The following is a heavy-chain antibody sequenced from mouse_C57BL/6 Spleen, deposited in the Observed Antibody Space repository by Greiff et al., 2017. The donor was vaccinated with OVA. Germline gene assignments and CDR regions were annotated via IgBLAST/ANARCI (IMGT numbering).Heavy chain of an antibody. Sequence: EVQLQESGPGLVKPSQSLSLTCSVTGYSITSGYYWNWIRQFPGNKLEWMGYISYDGSNNYNPSLKNRISITRDTSKNQFFLKLNSVTTEDTATYYCANSNYEDYYAMDYWGQGTSVTVSS. CDR2: ISYDGSN. J-gene: IGHJ4*01. CDR1: GYSITSGYY. D-gene: IGHD2-5*01. V-gene: IGHV3-6*01. CDR3: ANSNYEDYYAMDY.